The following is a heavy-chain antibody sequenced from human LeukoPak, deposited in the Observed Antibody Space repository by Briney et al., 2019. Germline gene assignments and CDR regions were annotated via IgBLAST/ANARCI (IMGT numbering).Heavy chain of an antibody. J-gene: IGHJ6*04. D-gene: IGHD5-24*01. CDR2: IYYSGST. V-gene: IGHV4-61*01. CDR3: ARDRGYTVPYYYGMDV. CDR1: GGSISSSSYY. Sequence: PSETLSLTCTVSGGSISSSSYYWSWIRQPPGKGLEWIGYIYYSGSTNSNPSLKSRVTISVDTSKNQFSLKLSSVTAADTAVYYCARDRGYTVPYYYGMDVWGKGTTVTVSS.